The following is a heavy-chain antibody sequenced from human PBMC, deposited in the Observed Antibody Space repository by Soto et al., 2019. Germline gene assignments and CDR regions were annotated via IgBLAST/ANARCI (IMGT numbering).Heavy chain of an antibody. J-gene: IGHJ5*02. CDR3: ARGVLYYYDSSGYPHWLDP. CDR2: ISSSGSII. D-gene: IGHD3-22*01. CDR1: GFTFGSYE. V-gene: IGHV3-48*03. Sequence: GGSLRLSCAASGFTFGSYEMNWVRQAPGKGLEWVSYISSSGSIIYYADSVKGRFTISRDNAKNSLYLQMNSLRAEDTAVYYCARGVLYYYDSSGYPHWLDPWGQGTLVTVSS.